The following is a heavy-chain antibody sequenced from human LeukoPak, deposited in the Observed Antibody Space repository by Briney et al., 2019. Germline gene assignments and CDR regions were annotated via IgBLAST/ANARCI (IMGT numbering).Heavy chain of an antibody. CDR3: AKGFVSSPYQLPTRSDAFDI. V-gene: IGHV3-23*01. CDR2: ISGSGGST. CDR1: GFTFSSYA. J-gene: IGHJ3*02. Sequence: PGGSLRLSCAASGFTFSSYAMSWVRQAPGKGLEWVSAISGSGGSTYYADSVKGRFTISRDNSTNTLYLQMNSLRAEDTAVYYCAKGFVSSPYQLPTRSDAFDIWGQGTMVTVSS. D-gene: IGHD2-2*01.